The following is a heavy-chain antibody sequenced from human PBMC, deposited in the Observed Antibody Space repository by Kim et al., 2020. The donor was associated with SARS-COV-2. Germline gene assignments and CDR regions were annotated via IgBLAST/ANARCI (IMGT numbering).Heavy chain of an antibody. D-gene: IGHD3-10*01. Sequence: SVKVSCKASGGTFSSYAISWVRQAPGQGLEWMGGIIPIFGTANYAQKFQGRVTITADESTSTAYMELSSLRSEDTAVYYCARDNHQGIGESFQHWGQGTLVTVSS. J-gene: IGHJ1*01. CDR3: ARDNHQGIGESFQH. CDR2: IIPIFGTA. V-gene: IGHV1-69*13. CDR1: GGTFSSYA.